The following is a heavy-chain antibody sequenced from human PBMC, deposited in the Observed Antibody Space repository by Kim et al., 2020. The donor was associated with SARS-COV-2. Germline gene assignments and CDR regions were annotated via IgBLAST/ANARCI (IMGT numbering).Heavy chain of an antibody. D-gene: IGHD4-4*01. CDR2: IYSGGST. CDR3: ARAGDYSKRDWFDP. Sequence: GGSLRLSCAASGFTVSSNYMSWVRQAPGKGLEWVSVIYSGGSTYYADSVKGRFTISRDNSKNTLYLQMNSLRAEDTAVYYCARAGDYSKRDWFDPWGQGTLVTVSS. V-gene: IGHV3-53*01. J-gene: IGHJ5*02. CDR1: GFTVSSNY.